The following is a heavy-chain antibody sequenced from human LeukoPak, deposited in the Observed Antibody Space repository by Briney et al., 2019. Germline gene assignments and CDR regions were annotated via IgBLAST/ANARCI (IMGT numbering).Heavy chain of an antibody. Sequence: PGGSLRLSCAASGFTFSGSAMHWVRQASGKGLEWVGRIRSKANSYATAYAASVKGRFTISRDDSKNTVYLQMNSLKIEDTAVYYCTSHAAFDPWGQGTLVTVSS. CDR2: IRSKANSYAT. CDR1: GFTFSGSA. V-gene: IGHV3-73*01. CDR3: TSHAAFDP. J-gene: IGHJ5*02.